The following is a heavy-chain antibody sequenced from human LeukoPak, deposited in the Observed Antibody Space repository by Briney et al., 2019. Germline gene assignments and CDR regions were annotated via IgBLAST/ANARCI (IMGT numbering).Heavy chain of an antibody. D-gene: IGHD5-12*01. J-gene: IGHJ4*02. CDR3: ARAGYSGYDYPVYYFDY. Sequence: ASVKVSCKASGYTFTGYYMHWVRQAPGQGLEWMRWINPNSGGTNYAQKFQGRVTMTRDTSISTAYMELSRLRSDDTAVYYCARAGYSGYDYPVYYFDYWGQGTLVTVSS. CDR2: INPNSGGT. V-gene: IGHV1-2*02. CDR1: GYTFTGYY.